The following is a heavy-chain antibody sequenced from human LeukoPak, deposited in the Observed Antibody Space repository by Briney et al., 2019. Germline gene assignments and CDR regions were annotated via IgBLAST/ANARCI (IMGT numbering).Heavy chain of an antibody. CDR3: ARGAPPQN. J-gene: IGHJ4*02. Sequence: SETLSLTCTVSGGSITTYSWNWIRQPPGKGLEWIGYMYYTGSTNYNPSLKSRVTISVDTSKNQFSLNLNSVTAADTAVYYCARGAPPQNWGQGALVTVSS. V-gene: IGHV4-59*12. CDR1: GGSITTYS. CDR2: MYYTGST.